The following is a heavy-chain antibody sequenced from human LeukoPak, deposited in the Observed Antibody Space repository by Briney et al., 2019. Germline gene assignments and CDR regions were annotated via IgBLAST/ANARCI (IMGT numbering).Heavy chain of an antibody. V-gene: IGHV3-30*14. CDR1: GFTFSSYA. J-gene: IGHJ4*02. CDR3: ARGEAEVGATGDY. Sequence: HPGGSLRLSCAASGFTFSSYAMHWVRQAPGKGLEWVAVISYDGSNKYYADSVKGRFTISRDNSKNTLYLQMNSLRAEDTAVYYCARGEAEVGATGDYWGQGTLVTVSS. CDR2: ISYDGSNK. D-gene: IGHD1-26*01.